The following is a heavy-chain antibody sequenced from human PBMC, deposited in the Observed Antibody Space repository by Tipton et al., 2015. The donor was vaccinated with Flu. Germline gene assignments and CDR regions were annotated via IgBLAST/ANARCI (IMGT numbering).Heavy chain of an antibody. D-gene: IGHD6-19*01. CDR2: IYYSGST. J-gene: IGHJ4*02. V-gene: IGHV4-59*08. CDR3: ARHRTYSSGWYFDY. Sequence: TLSLTCTVSGGSISSYYWSWIRQPPGKGLEWIGYIYYSGSTNYNPSLKSRVTISVDTSKNQFSLKLSSVTAADTAVYYCARHRTYSSGWYFDYWGRGTLVTVSS. CDR1: GGSISSYY.